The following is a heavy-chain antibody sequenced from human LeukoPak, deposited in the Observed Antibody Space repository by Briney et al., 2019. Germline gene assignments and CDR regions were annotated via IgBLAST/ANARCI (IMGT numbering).Heavy chain of an antibody. V-gene: IGHV1-69*13. CDR2: IIPLFGTP. CDR3: ARVPVLVAARGYFDY. D-gene: IGHD1-26*01. Sequence: SVTVSCKASGGTFSSYAISWVRQAPGQGLEWLGGIIPLFGTPNYAQKFQGRLTINADDFTSTSYMELSSLTSEDMAVYFCARVPVLVAARGYFDYWGQGTLVTVSS. J-gene: IGHJ4*02. CDR1: GGTFSSYA.